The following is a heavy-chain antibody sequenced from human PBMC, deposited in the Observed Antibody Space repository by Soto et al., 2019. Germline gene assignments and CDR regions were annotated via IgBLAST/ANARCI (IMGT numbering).Heavy chain of an antibody. Sequence: PGGSLRLSCSASGFTFSSYAMHWVRQAPGKGLEYVSAISSNGGSTYYADSVKGRFTISRDNSKNTLYLQMSSLRAEDTAVYYCVKGSEAAPGRYYYYGMDVWGQGTTVTVSS. CDR3: VKGSEAAPGRYYYYGMDV. J-gene: IGHJ6*02. CDR1: GFTFSSYA. D-gene: IGHD2-15*01. CDR2: ISSNGGST. V-gene: IGHV3-64D*06.